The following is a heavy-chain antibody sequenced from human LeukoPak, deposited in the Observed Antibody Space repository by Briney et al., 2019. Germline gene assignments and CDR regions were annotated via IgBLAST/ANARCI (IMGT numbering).Heavy chain of an antibody. V-gene: IGHV4-34*01. CDR3: ARLNRGRYSYGYPYYFDY. CDR2: INHSGST. J-gene: IGHJ4*02. Sequence: PSETLSLTCAVYGGSFSGYYWSWIRQPPGKGPEWIGEINHSGSTNYNPSLKSRVTISVDTSKNQFSLKLSSVTAADTAVYYCARLNRGRYSYGYPYYFDYWGQGTLVTVSS. CDR1: GGSFSGYY. D-gene: IGHD5-18*01.